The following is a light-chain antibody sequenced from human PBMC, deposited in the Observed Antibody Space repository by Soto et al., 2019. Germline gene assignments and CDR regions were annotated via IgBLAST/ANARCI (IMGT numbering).Light chain of an antibody. Sequence: NVMKQSPATLSVTPGERATLSCRASQSVSSNLAWYQQKPGQAPRLLIYGASTRATGIPARFSGSGAGAYFNLTISRLEPADFGVYYCQQYGSSGTFGQGTKVDI. V-gene: IGKV3-15*01. J-gene: IGKJ1*01. CDR1: QSVSSN. CDR3: QQYGSSGT. CDR2: GAS.